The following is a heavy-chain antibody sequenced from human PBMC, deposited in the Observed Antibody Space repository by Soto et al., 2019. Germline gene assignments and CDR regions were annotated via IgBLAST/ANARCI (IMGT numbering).Heavy chain of an antibody. J-gene: IGHJ4*02. V-gene: IGHV1-3*01. Sequence: RASVKVSCKASGYTFTSYPMHWVRQAPGQGLEWMGWINAGNGDTKYSQKFQGRVTITRDTSAITAYMELSSLRSDDTAIYYCARGKFGSGWAYYFDSWGQGTLVTVSS. CDR2: INAGNGDT. CDR1: GYTFTSYP. CDR3: ARGKFGSGWAYYFDS. D-gene: IGHD6-19*01.